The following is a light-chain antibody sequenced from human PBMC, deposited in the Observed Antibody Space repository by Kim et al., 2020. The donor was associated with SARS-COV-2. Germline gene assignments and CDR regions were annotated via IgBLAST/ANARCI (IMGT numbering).Light chain of an antibody. V-gene: IGLV1-47*01. CDR2: SNN. Sequence: ELTQPPSASGTPGQRVTISCSGSSSNMGSNYVYWYQHFPGTAPKLLIHSNNQRPSGVPDRFSGSKSGTSASLAISGLRSEDEADYYCAAWDDSLSANVFGIGTKVTVL. CDR3: AAWDDSLSANV. J-gene: IGLJ1*01. CDR1: SSNMGSNY.